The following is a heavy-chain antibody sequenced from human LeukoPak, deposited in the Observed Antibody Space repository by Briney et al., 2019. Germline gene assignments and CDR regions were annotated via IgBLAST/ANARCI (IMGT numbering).Heavy chain of an antibody. J-gene: IGHJ5*02. CDR3: ARTRNYYDSSGYYH. CDR1: GFTFSSYW. D-gene: IGHD3-22*01. CDR2: IKQDGSEK. Sequence: GGSLRLSCAASGFTFSSYWMSWVRQAPGKGLEWVANIKQDGSEKYYVDSVKGRFTISRDNAKNSLYLQMNSLRAEDTAVYYCARTRNYYDSSGYYHWGQGTLVTVSS. V-gene: IGHV3-7*01.